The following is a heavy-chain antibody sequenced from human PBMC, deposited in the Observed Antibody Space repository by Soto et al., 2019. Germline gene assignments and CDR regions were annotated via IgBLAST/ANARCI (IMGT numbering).Heavy chain of an antibody. J-gene: IGHJ4*02. Sequence: GGSVKVSCKASGYIFTNYGINWVRQAPGQGLEWMGWISAYNGNTNYAQKVQGRVTITADESTSTAYMELSSLRSEDTAVYYCARAIITIFGVVIPPENYYFDYWGQGTLVTVSS. CDR3: ARAIITIFGVVIPPENYYFDY. CDR1: GYIFTNYG. CDR2: ISAYNGNT. V-gene: IGHV1-18*01. D-gene: IGHD3-3*01.